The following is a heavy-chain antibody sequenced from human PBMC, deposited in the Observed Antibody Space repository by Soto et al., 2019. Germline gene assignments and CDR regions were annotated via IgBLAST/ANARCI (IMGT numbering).Heavy chain of an antibody. CDR3: ARHHDS. J-gene: IGHJ4*02. V-gene: IGHV4-39*01. CDR2: ISRSGTT. Sequence: PLETLSLTCTVSGGSIINNYYYWGWVRQPPGKGLEWIASISRSGTTYYNPSLKSRVTKSVDTSKNQFSLKLSSVTAADTAVYYCARHHDSWGQGTLVTVSS. CDR1: GGSIINNYYY.